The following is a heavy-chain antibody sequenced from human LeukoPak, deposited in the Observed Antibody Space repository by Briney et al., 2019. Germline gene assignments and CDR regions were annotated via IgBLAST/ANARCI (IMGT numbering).Heavy chain of an antibody. V-gene: IGHV7-4-1*02. D-gene: IGHD4-17*01. CDR1: GYTFTSYA. Sequence: ASVKVSCTASGYTFTSYAMNWVRQAPGQGLEWMGWINTNTGNPTYAQGFTGRFVFSLGTSVSTAYLQISSLKAEDTAVYYCARDYGDYYYYGMDVWGQGTTVTVSS. J-gene: IGHJ6*02. CDR3: ARDYGDYYYYGMDV. CDR2: INTNTGNP.